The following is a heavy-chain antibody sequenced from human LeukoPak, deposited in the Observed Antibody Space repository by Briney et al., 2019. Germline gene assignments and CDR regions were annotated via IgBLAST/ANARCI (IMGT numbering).Heavy chain of an antibody. CDR2: ISTTGSSI. D-gene: IGHD6-19*01. CDR1: GFTFSNYA. CDR3: ARVQRGIAVALDY. Sequence: GGSLRLSCAASGFTFSNYAMNWVRQAPGKGLEWVSYISTTGSSIYYADSVKGRFTISRDNVKNLLYLQMNSLRAEDTAVYYCARVQRGIAVALDYWGQGTLATVSS. J-gene: IGHJ4*02. V-gene: IGHV3-48*03.